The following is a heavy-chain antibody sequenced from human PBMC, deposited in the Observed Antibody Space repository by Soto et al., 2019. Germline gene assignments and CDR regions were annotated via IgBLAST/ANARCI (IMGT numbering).Heavy chain of an antibody. D-gene: IGHD1-26*01. V-gene: IGHV3-23*01. J-gene: IGHJ4*02. CDR2: ISGSGGST. CDR1: GFTFSSYA. Sequence: EVPLLESGGGLVQPGGSLRLSCAASGFTFSSYAMSWVRQAPGKGLEWVSAISGSGGSTYYADSVKGRFTISRDNSKNTLYLQMNSLRAEDTAVYYCAKDWELHASIHGFFFDYWGQGTLVTVSS. CDR3: AKDWELHASIHGFFFDY.